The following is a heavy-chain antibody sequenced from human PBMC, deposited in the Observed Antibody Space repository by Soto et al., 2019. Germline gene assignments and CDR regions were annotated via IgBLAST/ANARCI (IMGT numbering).Heavy chain of an antibody. J-gene: IGHJ4*02. V-gene: IGHV3-23*04. CDR1: GFIFSNYF. D-gene: IGHD1-26*01. CDR2: ISDSGGTS. Sequence: EVQLVDSGGGLVQPGGSLRLSCEASGFIFSNYFMSWVRQAPGRGLEWVSSISDSGGTSYYADSVKGRFTISRDNSKNTLYLQMNSLRAEDTAIYYCAKRPRALLTFDYWGQGTLVTVSS. CDR3: AKRPRALLTFDY.